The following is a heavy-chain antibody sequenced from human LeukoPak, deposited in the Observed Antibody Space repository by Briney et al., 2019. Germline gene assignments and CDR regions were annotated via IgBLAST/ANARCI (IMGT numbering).Heavy chain of an antibody. Sequence: SETLSLTCTVSGGSISSGSYYWSWIRQPAGKGLEWIGRIYTSGSTNYNPSLKSRVTISVDTSKNQFSLKLSFVTAADTAVYYCARLSRGPDFDWLLSFYFDSWGQGTLVTVSS. D-gene: IGHD3-9*01. CDR3: ARLSRGPDFDWLLSFYFDS. V-gene: IGHV4-61*02. CDR1: GGSISSGSYY. J-gene: IGHJ4*02. CDR2: IYTSGST.